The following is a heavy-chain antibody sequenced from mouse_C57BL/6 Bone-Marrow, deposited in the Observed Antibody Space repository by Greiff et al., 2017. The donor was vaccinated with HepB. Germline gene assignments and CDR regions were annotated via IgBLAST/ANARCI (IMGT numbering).Heavy chain of an antibody. D-gene: IGHD2-4*01. J-gene: IGHJ4*01. Sequence: EVQRVESGGGLVKPGGSLKLSCAASGFTFSSYAMSWVRQTPEKRLEWVATISDGGSYTYYPDNVKGRFTISRDNAKNNLYLQMRHLKSEDTAMYYCARDYDYDDAMDYWGQGTSVTVSS. CDR3: ARDYDYDDAMDY. CDR1: GFTFSSYA. V-gene: IGHV5-4*01. CDR2: ISDGGSYT.